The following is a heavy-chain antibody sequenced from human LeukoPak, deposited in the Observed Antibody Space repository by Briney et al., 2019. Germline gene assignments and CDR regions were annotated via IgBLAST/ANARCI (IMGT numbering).Heavy chain of an antibody. CDR1: GGSISSYY. J-gene: IGHJ4*02. CDR2: IYYSGGT. D-gene: IGHD3-3*01. CDR3: ARVDTIFGVADY. V-gene: IGHV4-59*01. Sequence: SETLSLTCTVSGGSISSYYWSWIRQPPGKGLEWIGYIYYSGGTNYNPSLKSRVTISVDTSKNQFSLKLSSVTAADTAVYYCARVDTIFGVADYWGQGTLVTVSS.